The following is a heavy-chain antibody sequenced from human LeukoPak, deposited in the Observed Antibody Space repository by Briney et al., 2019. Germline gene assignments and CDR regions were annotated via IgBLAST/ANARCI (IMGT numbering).Heavy chain of an antibody. V-gene: IGHV1-18*01. Sequence: ASVKVSCKASGYTFTSYGISWVRQAPGQGLEWMGWISAYNGNTNYAQKLQGRVTMTTDTSTSTAYMELRSLRSDDTAVYYCARRYCSGGSCYVDLDYWGQGTLVTVSS. D-gene: IGHD2-15*01. CDR3: ARRYCSGGSCYVDLDY. CDR1: GYTFTSYG. J-gene: IGHJ4*02. CDR2: ISAYNGNT.